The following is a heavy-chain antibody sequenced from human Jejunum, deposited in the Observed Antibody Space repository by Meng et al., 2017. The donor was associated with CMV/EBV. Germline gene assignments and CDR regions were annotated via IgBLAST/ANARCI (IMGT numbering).Heavy chain of an antibody. CDR1: GVSISSNNW. D-gene: IGHD2-8*02. J-gene: IGHJ4*02. CDR3: ATARRGCSTGSCYLEN. Sequence: GVSISSNNWRVWVRQSPGKSLEWIGEIFHTGNTNYNPSLQSRVVVSVDMSKNQASLTLVSVTAADTAIYYCATARRGCSTGSCYLENWGQGTLVTVSS. V-gene: IGHV4/OR15-8*02. CDR2: IFHTGNT.